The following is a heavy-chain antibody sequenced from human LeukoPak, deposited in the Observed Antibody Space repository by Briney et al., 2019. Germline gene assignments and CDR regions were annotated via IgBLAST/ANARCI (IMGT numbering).Heavy chain of an antibody. Sequence: GGSLRLSCAASGFTFSDYYMSWIRQAPGKGLEWVSYISSSGSTIYYADSVKGRFTISRDNAKNSLYLQMNSLRAEDTAVYYCARDCSSTSCYAHFQHWGQGTLVTVSS. J-gene: IGHJ1*01. D-gene: IGHD2-2*01. CDR2: ISSSGSTI. V-gene: IGHV3-11*01. CDR3: ARDCSSTSCYAHFQH. CDR1: GFTFSDYY.